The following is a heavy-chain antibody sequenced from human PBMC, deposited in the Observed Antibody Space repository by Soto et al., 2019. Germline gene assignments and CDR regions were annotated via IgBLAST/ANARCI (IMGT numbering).Heavy chain of an antibody. CDR2: IIPIFGTA. Sequence: QVQLVQSGAEVKKPGSSVKVSCKASGGTFSXXAXXXXXXXXXXGLEWMGGIIPIFGTANYAQKFQGRVTITADESXXTAXXXXXXXXXXXXXXXXXXXXXXXXXXXYWGQGTLVTVSS. V-gene: IGHV1-69*01. CDR3: XXXXXXXXXXY. CDR1: GGTFSXXA. J-gene: IGHJ4*02.